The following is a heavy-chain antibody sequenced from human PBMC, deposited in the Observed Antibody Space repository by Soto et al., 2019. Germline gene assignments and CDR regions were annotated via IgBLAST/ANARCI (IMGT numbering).Heavy chain of an antibody. V-gene: IGHV4-39*02. CDR1: GGSISSSSYY. Sequence: SETLSLTCTVSGGSISSSSYYWGWIRQPPGKGLEWIGSIYYSGSTYYNPSLKSRVTISVDTSKNQFSLKLSSVTAADTAVYYCARDFKAPNDAWAFDYWGRGTLVTVSS. CDR3: ARDFKAPNDAWAFDY. D-gene: IGHD3-16*01. CDR2: IYYSGST. J-gene: IGHJ4*02.